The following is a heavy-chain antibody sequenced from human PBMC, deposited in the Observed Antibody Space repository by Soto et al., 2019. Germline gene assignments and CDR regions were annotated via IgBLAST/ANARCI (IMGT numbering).Heavy chain of an antibody. V-gene: IGHV1-46*03. D-gene: IGHD6-19*01. CDR3: ARASVSGRRFDY. CDR2: INTSGGST. J-gene: IGHJ4*02. CDR1: GYTLSSYY. Sequence: QVQLVQSGAEGKKPGASVKASCKASGYTLSSYYMHWVRQAPGQGLEWMGIINTSGGSTTYAQKFQGRVTMTRDTSTSTVYMELSSLTSEDTAVYYCARASVSGRRFDYWGEGTLVTVSS.